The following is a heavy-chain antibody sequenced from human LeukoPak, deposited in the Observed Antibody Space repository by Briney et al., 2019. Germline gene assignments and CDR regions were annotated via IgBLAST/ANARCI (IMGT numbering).Heavy chain of an antibody. CDR1: GFVFSNHV. CDR2: ISYDGSGK. V-gene: IGHV3-30*04. CDR3: ARDLWGVAVAGAGKDV. J-gene: IGHJ6*02. D-gene: IGHD3-16*01. Sequence: PGRSLRLSCVGAGFVFSNHVIHWVRQAPGQGLEWVSMISYDGSGKHYADSVGGRLTISRDNSKNIVYLQMDSLTAEDTAIYYCARDLWGVAVAGAGKDVWGQGTTVTVSS.